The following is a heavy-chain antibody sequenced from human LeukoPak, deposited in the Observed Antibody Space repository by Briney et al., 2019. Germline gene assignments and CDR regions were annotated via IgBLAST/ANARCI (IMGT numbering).Heavy chain of an antibody. CDR2: ISYDGSNK. J-gene: IGHJ6*02. D-gene: IGHD4-11*01. CDR3: AKAYYSNSYYYYGMDV. CDR1: GFTFSGYG. V-gene: IGHV3-30*18. Sequence: GRSLRLSCAASGFTFSGYGMHWVRQAPGKGLEWVAVISYDGSNKYYADSVKGRFTISRDNSKNTLYLQMNSLRAEDTAVYYCAKAYYSNSYYYYGMDVWGQGTTVTVSS.